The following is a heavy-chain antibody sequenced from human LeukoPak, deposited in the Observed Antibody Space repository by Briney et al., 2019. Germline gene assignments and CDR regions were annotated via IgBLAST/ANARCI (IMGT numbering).Heavy chain of an antibody. J-gene: IGHJ3*02. CDR1: GFTFSSYA. CDR2: IDGDGDDK. D-gene: IGHD3-10*01. CDR3: AKYYYGSGNHYAFDI. V-gene: IGHV3-23*01. Sequence: GGSLRLSCAASGFTFSSYAMAWVRQAPGKGPEWVSSIDGDGDDKYYADFVKGRFTISRDNSKNTLYVQMNSLRAEDTAQYFFAKYYYGSGNHYAFDIWGQGTMVTVSS.